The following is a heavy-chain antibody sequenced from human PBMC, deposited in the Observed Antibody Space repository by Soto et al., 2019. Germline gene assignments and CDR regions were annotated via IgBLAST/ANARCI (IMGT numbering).Heavy chain of an antibody. CDR3: AILILTGPSDY. CDR2: LSGSGGST. J-gene: IGHJ4*02. Sequence: SGGSLRLSCAASGFTFSSYAMSWVRHAPGKGLEWVSALSGSGGSTYYVDSVKGRITISRDNSKNTLYLQMNSLRAEDTAVYYCAILILTGPSDYWGQGTLVTVSS. CDR1: GFTFSSYA. V-gene: IGHV3-23*01. D-gene: IGHD3-9*01.